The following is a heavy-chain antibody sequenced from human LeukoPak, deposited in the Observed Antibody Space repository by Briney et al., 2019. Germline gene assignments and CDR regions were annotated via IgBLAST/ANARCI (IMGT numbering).Heavy chain of an antibody. CDR2: TSSSDAGT. Sequence: AGGSLRLSCAASGFALSSYAMSWVRQAPGKGLEWVSATSSSDAGTYHAESVRGRFTISRDNSKNTLYLQMNSLRAEDTALYYCARGGSYGGYHSYWGQGTLVTVSS. CDR1: GFALSSYA. J-gene: IGHJ4*02. CDR3: ARGGSYGGYHSY. D-gene: IGHD4-23*01. V-gene: IGHV3-23*01.